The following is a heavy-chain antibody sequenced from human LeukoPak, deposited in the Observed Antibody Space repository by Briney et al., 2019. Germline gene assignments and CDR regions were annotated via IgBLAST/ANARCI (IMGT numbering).Heavy chain of an antibody. J-gene: IGHJ4*02. V-gene: IGHV3-30*04. CDR3: VRGHKAAAGYVGDY. CDR1: GFTFSSYS. D-gene: IGHD6-13*01. Sequence: PGRSLRLSCAASGFTFSSYSMHWVRRAPGKGLDWVAFVSNDGDDEHYADSVKGRFTISRDTSQNTLYLQMNSLRAEGTALYYCVRGHKAAAGYVGDYWGQGTLVTVSS. CDR2: VSNDGDDE.